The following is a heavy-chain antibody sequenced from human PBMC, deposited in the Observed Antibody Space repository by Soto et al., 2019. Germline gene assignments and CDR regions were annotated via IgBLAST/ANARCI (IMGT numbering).Heavy chain of an antibody. D-gene: IGHD2-2*01. CDR2: IYYSGRT. J-gene: IGHJ2*01. CDR3: ARDNCSSTSCYGCYFDL. V-gene: IGHV4-31*03. CDR1: GGSISSGGYY. Sequence: QVQLQESGPGLVKPSQTLSLTCTVSGGSISSGGYYWSWIRQHPGKGLEWIGYIYYSGRTYYNPSLKSRVTISGDTSNNQYSLKLSSVTAADTAVYYCARDNCSSTSCYGCYFDLWGRGTLVTVSS.